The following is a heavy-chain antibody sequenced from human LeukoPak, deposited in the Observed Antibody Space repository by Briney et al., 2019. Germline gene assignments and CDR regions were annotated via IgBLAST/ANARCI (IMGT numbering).Heavy chain of an antibody. Sequence: GGSLRLSCAASGFTFSSDGMSWVRQAPGKGLEWVSSISASGGGTVYADSVKGRVIISRDNSQNTLYLQMHSLRAEDTAVYSCAKNLLGSEAFSWYFDLWGRGTLVTVSS. D-gene: IGHD1-26*01. CDR1: GFTFSSDG. CDR3: AKNLLGSEAFSWYFDL. J-gene: IGHJ2*01. CDR2: ISASGGGT. V-gene: IGHV3-23*01.